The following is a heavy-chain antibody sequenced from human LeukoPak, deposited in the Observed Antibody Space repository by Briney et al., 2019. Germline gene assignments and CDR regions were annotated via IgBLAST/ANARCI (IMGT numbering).Heavy chain of an antibody. Sequence: SVKVSCKASGGTFSSYAISWVRQAPGQGLEWMGRIIPILGIANYAQKFQDRVTMTRDTSTSTVYMELSSLRSEDTAVYYCARGDWVTTALFDYWGQGTLVTVSS. CDR2: IIPILGIA. V-gene: IGHV1-69*04. CDR1: GGTFSSYA. CDR3: ARGDWVTTALFDY. J-gene: IGHJ4*02. D-gene: IGHD4-17*01.